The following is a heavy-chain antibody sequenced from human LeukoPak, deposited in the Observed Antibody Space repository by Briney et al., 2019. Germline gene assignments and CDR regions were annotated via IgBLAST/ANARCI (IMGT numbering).Heavy chain of an antibody. J-gene: IGHJ6*03. CDR1: GFTFSSYA. Sequence: SGGSLRLSCAASGFTFSSYAMSWVRQAPGKGLEWVSGINWNGGSTGYADSVKGRFTISRDNAKNSLYLQMDSLRAEDTALYHCARGSRYSSSFSYMDVWGKGTTVTVSS. CDR3: ARGSRYSSSFSYMDV. D-gene: IGHD6-6*01. V-gene: IGHV3-20*01. CDR2: INWNGGST.